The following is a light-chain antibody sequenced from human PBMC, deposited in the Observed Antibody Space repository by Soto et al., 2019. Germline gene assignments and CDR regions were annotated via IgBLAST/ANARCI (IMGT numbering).Light chain of an antibody. CDR1: QSVNSNY. V-gene: IGKV3-20*01. Sequence: EIVLMQSPGTLPLSPGEGATLSCRASQSVNSNYLAWYQQKPGQAPTVLIFDTSRRATAVPDRFSGSGSGTDFTLTISRLEPDDFAVYYCQQYGSSQFTFGPGTKVNIK. CDR2: DTS. J-gene: IGKJ3*01. CDR3: QQYGSSQFT.